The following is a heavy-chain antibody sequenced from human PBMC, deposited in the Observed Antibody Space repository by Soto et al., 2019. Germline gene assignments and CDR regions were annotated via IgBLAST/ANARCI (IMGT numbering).Heavy chain of an antibody. CDR3: TRDSSSNYYGMDV. CDR2: IRSKAYGGTT. D-gene: IGHD6-6*01. CDR1: GFTFGDYA. Sequence: SLRLSCTASGFTFGDYAMSWVRQAPGKGLEWVGFIRSKAYGGTTEYAASVKGRFTISRDDSKSIAYLQMNSLKTEDTAVYYCTRDSSSNYYGMDVWGQGTTVTVSS. J-gene: IGHJ6*02. V-gene: IGHV3-49*04.